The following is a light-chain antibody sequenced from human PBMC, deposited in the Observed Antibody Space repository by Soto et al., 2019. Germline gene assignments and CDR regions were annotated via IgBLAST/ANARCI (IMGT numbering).Light chain of an antibody. V-gene: IGLV1-40*01. CDR2: GNS. CDR3: QSYDSSLSGWV. Sequence: QSVLTQPPSASGTPGQRVNISCTGSSSNIGAGYDVHWYQQLPGTAPKLLISGNSNRPSGVPDRFSGSKSGTSASLAITGLQAEDEADYYCQSYDSSLSGWVFGGGTKVTVL. CDR1: SSNIGAGYD. J-gene: IGLJ3*02.